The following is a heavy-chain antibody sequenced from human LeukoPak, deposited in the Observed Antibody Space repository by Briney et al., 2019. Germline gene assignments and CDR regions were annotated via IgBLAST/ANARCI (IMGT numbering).Heavy chain of an antibody. CDR3: SGGSCYHY. CDR2: INPSGGST. J-gene: IGHJ4*02. V-gene: IGHV1-46*01. D-gene: IGHD2-15*01. Sequence: ASVKVSCKASGGTFSSYAISWVRQAPGQGLEWMGIINPSGGSTSYAQKFQGRVTMTRDTSTSTVYMELSSLRSEDTAVYYCSGGSCYHYWGQGTLVTVSS. CDR1: GGTFSSYA.